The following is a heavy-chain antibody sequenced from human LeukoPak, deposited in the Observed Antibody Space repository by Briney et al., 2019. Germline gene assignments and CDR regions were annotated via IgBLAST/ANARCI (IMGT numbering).Heavy chain of an antibody. CDR2: INQDGSEK. D-gene: IGHD6-6*01. J-gene: IGHJ4*02. Sequence: GGSLRLSCAASGFTFSSYWMSWVRQAPGKGLEWVANINQDGSEKYYVDSVKGRFTISRDNAKNSLYLQMNSLRAEDTAVYYCARDRPAARSDYWGQGALVTVSS. CDR3: ARDRPAARSDY. V-gene: IGHV3-7*01. CDR1: GFTFSSYW.